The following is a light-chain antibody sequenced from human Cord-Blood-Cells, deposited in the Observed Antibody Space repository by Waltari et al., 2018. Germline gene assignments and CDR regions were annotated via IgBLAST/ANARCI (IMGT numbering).Light chain of an antibody. V-gene: IGKV1-33*01. Sequence: DIQMTQSPSSLSASVGHRVTITCQAREDISNYLTWYQQKPGKAPKLLIYDASNLETGVPSRFSGSGSGTDFTFTISSLQPEDIATYYCQQYDNLITFGQGTRLEIK. CDR3: QQYDNLIT. CDR1: EDISNY. CDR2: DAS. J-gene: IGKJ5*01.